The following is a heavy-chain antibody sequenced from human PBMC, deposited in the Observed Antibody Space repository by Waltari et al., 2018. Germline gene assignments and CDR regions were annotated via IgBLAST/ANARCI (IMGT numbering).Heavy chain of an antibody. J-gene: IGHJ5*02. CDR1: GYTLTELS. V-gene: IGHV1-24*01. Sequence: QVQLVQSGAEVKKPGASVKVSCKVSGYTLTELSMHWVRQAPGKGLEWMGGFDPEDGETIYAQKCQGRVTMTEDTSTDTAYMELSSLRSEDTAVYYCATIKEQQLALGRWFDPWGQGTLVTVSS. CDR3: ATIKEQQLALGRWFDP. CDR2: FDPEDGET. D-gene: IGHD6-13*01.